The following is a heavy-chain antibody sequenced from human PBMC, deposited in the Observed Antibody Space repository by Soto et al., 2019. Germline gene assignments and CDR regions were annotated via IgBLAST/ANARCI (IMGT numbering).Heavy chain of an antibody. CDR2: IFYSGNT. CDR1: GGSVSSDDYY. CDR3: ARVDSYDYYFDS. J-gene: IGHJ4*02. V-gene: IGHV4-30-4*01. D-gene: IGHD3-16*01. Sequence: QVQLQESGPGLVKPSQTLSLTCTVSGGSVSSDDYYWNWIRQPPGKGLEWIGYIFYSGNTYYNPSLKSRVTMSVDTSKNQFSLSLNSVTAADTAVYYCARVDSYDYYFDSWGQGTLVTVSP.